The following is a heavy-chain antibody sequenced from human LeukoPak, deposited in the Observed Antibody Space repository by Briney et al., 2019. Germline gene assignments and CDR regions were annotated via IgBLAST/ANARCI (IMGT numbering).Heavy chain of an antibody. CDR1: GYTITGYY. Sequence: GASVKVSCKASGYTITGYYMHWVRQAPGQGLEWMGWINPNSGGTNYAQKFQGRVTMTRDTSISTAYMELSRLRSDDTAVYYCARDSGYSSGRGGGLEDYWGQGTLVTVSP. CDR3: ARDSGYSSGRGGGLEDY. D-gene: IGHD6-19*01. CDR2: INPNSGGT. V-gene: IGHV1-2*02. J-gene: IGHJ4*02.